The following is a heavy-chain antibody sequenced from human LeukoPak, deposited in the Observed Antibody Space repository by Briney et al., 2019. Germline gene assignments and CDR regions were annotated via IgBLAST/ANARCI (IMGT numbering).Heavy chain of an antibody. CDR1: GFTFSSYA. CDR2: IKPEGSEE. CDR3: ARNAGDY. Sequence: PGGSLRLSCAASGFTFSSYAMSWVRQAPGKGREWVASIKPEGSEEDYVDSVRGRFTISRDNAKNSLYLQMNSLRAEDTAVYYCARNAGDYWGQGTLVTVSS. D-gene: IGHD2-2*01. J-gene: IGHJ4*02. V-gene: IGHV3-7*01.